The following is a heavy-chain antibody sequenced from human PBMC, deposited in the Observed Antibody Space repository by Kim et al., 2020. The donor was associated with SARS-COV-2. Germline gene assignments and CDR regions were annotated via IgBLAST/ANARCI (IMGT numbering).Heavy chain of an antibody. CDR2: ISPYNENT. V-gene: IGHV1-18*01. Sequence: ASVKVSCKASGYSFTSFGISWVRQAPGQGLEWMGWISPYNENTKYAQKFQGRVTMTTDISTSTAYMELRSLRSDDTAVYFCARDCSGGGCAPLYWGQGTL. CDR3: ARDCSGGGCAPLY. CDR1: GYSFTSFG. J-gene: IGHJ4*02. D-gene: IGHD2-15*01.